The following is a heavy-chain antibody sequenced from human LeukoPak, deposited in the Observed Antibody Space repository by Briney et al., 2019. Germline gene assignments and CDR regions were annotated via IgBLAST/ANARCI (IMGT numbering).Heavy chain of an antibody. V-gene: IGHV3-23*01. Sequence: GGSLRLSCAASGFTFSSYWMSWVRQAPGKGLEWVSAISGSGGSTYYADSVKGRFTISRDNSKNTLYLQMNSLRAEDTAVYYCANPPTIVGATSWGQGTLVTVSS. D-gene: IGHD1-26*01. J-gene: IGHJ4*02. CDR3: ANPPTIVGATS. CDR2: ISGSGGST. CDR1: GFTFSSYW.